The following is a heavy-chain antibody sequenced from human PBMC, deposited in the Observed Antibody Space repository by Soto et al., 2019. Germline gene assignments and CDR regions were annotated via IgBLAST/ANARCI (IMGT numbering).Heavy chain of an antibody. CDR2: IYYSGCT. D-gene: IGHD2-2*01. CDR1: GASVNSGNYY. V-gene: IGHV4-61*01. Sequence: PSETLSLTCTVSGASVNSGNYYWSWIRQPPGKGLEWIGYIYYSGCTNYNPSLKSRVTISLDTSKNQFSLNLSSVTAADTAVYFCARDRAAAIGYYYYYGMDVWGQGTTVTVS. CDR3: ARDRAAAIGYYYYYGMDV. J-gene: IGHJ6*02.